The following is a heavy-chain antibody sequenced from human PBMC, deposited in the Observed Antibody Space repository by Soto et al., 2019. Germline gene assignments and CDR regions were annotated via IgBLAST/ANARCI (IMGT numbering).Heavy chain of an antibody. CDR1: GYTFTGYY. D-gene: IGHD6-13*01. V-gene: IGHV1-2*02. CDR2: INANGGNT. Sequence: GASVKVSCKASGYTFTGYYMHWVRQAPGQGLEWMGWINANGGNTNYAQKLQGRVTMTRDTSTSTAYMELRSLRSDDTAMYYCARHPPSGEQQLGGVVYYGMDVWGQGTTVTVSS. J-gene: IGHJ6*02. CDR3: ARHPPSGEQQLGGVVYYGMDV.